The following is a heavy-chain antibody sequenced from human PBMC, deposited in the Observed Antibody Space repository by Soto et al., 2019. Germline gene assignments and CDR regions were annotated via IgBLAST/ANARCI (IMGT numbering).Heavy chain of an antibody. CDR3: ARKQAGFFYGIDY. D-gene: IGHD3-3*01. CDR2: IDGSGYT. V-gene: IGHV4-31*03. CDR1: GGSISTGGYY. Sequence: PSETLSLTCTVSGGSISTGGYYWSWIRQYPGKGLEWLGYIDGSGYTFYNPSLQSRLTLSMDTSKNQFSLKLSSATAADTAVYFCARKQAGFFYGIDYWGQGTLVTGSA. J-gene: IGHJ4*02.